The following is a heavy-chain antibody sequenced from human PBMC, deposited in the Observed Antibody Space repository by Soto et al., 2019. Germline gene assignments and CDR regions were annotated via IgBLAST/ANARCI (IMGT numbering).Heavy chain of an antibody. CDR3: ARDIPHCGDDGVLFYF. CDR2: ISAYNGNT. D-gene: IGHD5-12*01. Sequence: ASVKVSCKASGYTFTSYGISWVRQAPGQGLEWMGWISAYNGNTNYAQKLQGRVTMTTDTSTSTAYMELRSLRSEDTAVYYRARDIPHCGDDGVLFYFRGQGTLVTVSS. J-gene: IGHJ4*01. CDR1: GYTFTSYG. V-gene: IGHV1-18*01.